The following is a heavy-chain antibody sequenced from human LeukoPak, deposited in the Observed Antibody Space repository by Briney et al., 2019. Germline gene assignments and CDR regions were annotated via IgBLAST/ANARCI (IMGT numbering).Heavy chain of an antibody. CDR3: AKGRSAVRDTFDF. D-gene: IGHD3-10*01. J-gene: IGHJ3*01. CDR1: GFTFSDSY. Sequence: GGSLRLSCAASGFTFSDSYMSWIRQVSGKGLEWVSAMNPSGVTTDSAASVRGRFTISRDNSKNTLYLQMSSLRAEDTALYYCAKGRSAVRDTFDFWGQGTVVTVSS. CDR2: MNPSGVTT. V-gene: IGHV3-23*01.